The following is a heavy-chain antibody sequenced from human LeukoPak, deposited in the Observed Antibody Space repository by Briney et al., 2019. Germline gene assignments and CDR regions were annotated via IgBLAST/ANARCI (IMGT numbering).Heavy chain of an antibody. D-gene: IGHD2-8*01. CDR1: GYSISSGYY. CDR3: ARLMPRNFDY. CDR2: IYHSGST. Sequence: SETLSLTCAVSGYSISSGYYWGWIRQPPGKGLEWIGSIYHSGSTYYYPSLKSRVTISVDTSKNQFSLKLSSVTAADTAVYYCARLMPRNFDYWGQGTLVTVSS. V-gene: IGHV4-38-2*01. J-gene: IGHJ4*02.